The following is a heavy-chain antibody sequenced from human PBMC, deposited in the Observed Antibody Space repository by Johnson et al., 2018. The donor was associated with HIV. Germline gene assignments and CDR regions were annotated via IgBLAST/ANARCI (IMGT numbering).Heavy chain of an antibody. CDR3: AKDQYGSGSYDKGNAFDI. J-gene: IGHJ3*02. CDR1: GFTFSSYD. D-gene: IGHD3-10*01. V-gene: IGHV3-13*01. CDR2: IGTAGDT. Sequence: EVQLVESGGGLVQPGGSLRLSCAASGFTFSSYDMHWVRQAPGKGLEWVSAIGTAGDTYYPGSVKGRVTISRDISKNTQYLQMNSLRAEDTAVYYCAKDQYGSGSYDKGNAFDIWGQGTMVTVSS.